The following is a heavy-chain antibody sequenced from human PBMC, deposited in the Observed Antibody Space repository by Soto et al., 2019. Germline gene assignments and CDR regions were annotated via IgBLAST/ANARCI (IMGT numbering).Heavy chain of an antibody. CDR2: INAGNDNT. CDR1: GYTLTSYA. CDR3: AKSWGTAAGTSNYYYMDV. D-gene: IGHD6-13*01. V-gene: IGHV1-3*01. J-gene: IGHJ6*03. Sequence: ASVKASCKASGYTLTSYAMHWMRQAPGQRLEWMGWINAGNDNTKYSQKFQGRVTIIRDTSASTVYMELSSLRSEDTAVYYCAKSWGTAAGTSNYYYMDVWGKRTTVTVSS.